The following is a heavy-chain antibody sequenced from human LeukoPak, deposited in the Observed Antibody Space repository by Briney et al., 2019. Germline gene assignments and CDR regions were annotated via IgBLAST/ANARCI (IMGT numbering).Heavy chain of an antibody. V-gene: IGHV1-2*02. CDR3: ARDRQWLVLVY. Sequence: ASVKVSCKASRYSFSDYYLHWVRQAPGQGLECMGWINPKSGATNYAQRFQGRVTMTRDTSIDTAYMEMNGLRSDDTAVYYCARDRQWLVLVYWGQGTLVTVSS. J-gene: IGHJ4*02. CDR2: INPKSGAT. CDR1: RYSFSDYY. D-gene: IGHD6-19*01.